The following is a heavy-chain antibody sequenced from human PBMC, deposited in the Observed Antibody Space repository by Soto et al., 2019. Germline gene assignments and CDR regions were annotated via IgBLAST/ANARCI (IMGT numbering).Heavy chain of an antibody. CDR3: AREPSP. V-gene: IGHV4-31*03. J-gene: IGHJ5*02. CDR2: IYYSGST. CDR1: GASISSGGYY. Sequence: QVQLQESGPGLVKPSQTLSLTCTVSGASISSGGYYWGWIRQHPGKGLEWIGYIYYSGSTYYNPSLKIRSAISVDTSKNQFSLKPSSVTAADTAVYYCAREPSPWGQGTLVTVSS.